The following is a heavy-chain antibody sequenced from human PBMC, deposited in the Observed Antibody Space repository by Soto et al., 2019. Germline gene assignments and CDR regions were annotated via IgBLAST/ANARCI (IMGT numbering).Heavy chain of an antibody. CDR1: GGSISSSNW. J-gene: IGHJ4*02. CDR2: IYHSGST. V-gene: IGHV4-4*02. D-gene: IGHD3-10*01. Sequence: PSETLSLTCAVSGGSISSSNWWSWVRQPPGKGLEWIGEIYHSGSTNYNPSLKSRVTISVDMTKNQFFLRLISVTAADTAFYYCVSRPIFGFAYGPFDYWGRGTLVTVSS. CDR3: VSRPIFGFAYGPFDY.